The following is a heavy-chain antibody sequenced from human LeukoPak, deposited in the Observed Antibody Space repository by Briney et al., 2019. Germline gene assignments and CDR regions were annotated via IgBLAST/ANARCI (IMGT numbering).Heavy chain of an antibody. Sequence: SETLSLTCTVSGGSISSYYWSWIRQPAGKGLEWIGRIHNSGSTNYNPSLKSRVTMSVDTSKNQFSLKLSSVTAADTAEYYCARDQYYYDSSGYYRFDSWGQGTLVTVSS. D-gene: IGHD3-22*01. V-gene: IGHV4-4*07. J-gene: IGHJ4*02. CDR2: IHNSGST. CDR1: GGSISSYY. CDR3: ARDQYYYDSSGYYRFDS.